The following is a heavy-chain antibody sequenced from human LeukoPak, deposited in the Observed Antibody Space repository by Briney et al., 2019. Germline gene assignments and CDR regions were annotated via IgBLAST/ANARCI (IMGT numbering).Heavy chain of an antibody. CDR2: ISGSGGST. J-gene: IGHJ4*02. V-gene: IGHV3-23*01. D-gene: IGHD6-13*01. CDR1: GFTFSSYA. CDR3: AKRYSNRVPATDFDY. Sequence: PGGSLRLSCAASGFTFSSYAMNWVRQAPGKGLEWVSAISGSGGSTYYADSVKGRFTISRDNSKNTLYLQMNSLRAEDTAAYYCAKRYSNRVPATDFDYWGQGTLVTVSS.